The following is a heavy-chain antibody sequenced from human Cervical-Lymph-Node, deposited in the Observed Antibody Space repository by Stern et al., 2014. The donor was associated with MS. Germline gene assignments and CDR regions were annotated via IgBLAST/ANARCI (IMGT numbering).Heavy chain of an antibody. CDR2: IYYSGGT. CDR1: GGSIYSYY. D-gene: IGHD3-10*01. V-gene: IGHV4-59*01. J-gene: IGHJ6*02. Sequence: QVQLQESGPGLVKPSETLSLTCTVSGGSIYSYYWSWIRQPPGKGLEWIGYIYYSGGTNYNPSLKSRVTISVDTSKNQFSLKLSSVTAADTAVYYCARETRRGGFGMDVWGQGTTVAVSS. CDR3: ARETRRGGFGMDV.